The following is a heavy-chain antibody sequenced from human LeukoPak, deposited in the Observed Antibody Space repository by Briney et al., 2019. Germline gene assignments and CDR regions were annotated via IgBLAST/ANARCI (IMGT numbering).Heavy chain of an antibody. D-gene: IGHD4-17*01. V-gene: IGHV1-46*01. J-gene: IGHJ4*02. Sequence: ASVKVSCKASGYTFTSYYMHWVRQAPGQGLEWMGIINPSGGSTSYAQKFQGRVTITADESTSTAYMELSSLRSEDTAVYYCASADYGDSTFDYWGQGTLVTVSS. CDR3: ASADYGDSTFDY. CDR1: GYTFTSYY. CDR2: INPSGGST.